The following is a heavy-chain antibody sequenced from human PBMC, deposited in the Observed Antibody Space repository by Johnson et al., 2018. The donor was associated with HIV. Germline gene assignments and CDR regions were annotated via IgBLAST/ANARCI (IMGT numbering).Heavy chain of an antibody. CDR1: GFTFSDHY. CDR2: TSNKANSYTT. CDR3: AKDLSSGWYHAFDI. Sequence: VQLVESGGGVVQPGRSLRLSCAASGFTFSDHYMDWVRQAPGKGLEWVGRTSNKANSYTTEYAASVKGRFTISRDDSKNSLYLQMNSLKTEDTAVYYCAKDLSSGWYHAFDIWGQGTMVTVSS. V-gene: IGHV3-72*01. D-gene: IGHD6-19*01. J-gene: IGHJ3*02.